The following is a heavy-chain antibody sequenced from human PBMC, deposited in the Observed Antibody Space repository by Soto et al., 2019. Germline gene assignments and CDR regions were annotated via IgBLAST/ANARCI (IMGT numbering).Heavy chain of an antibody. V-gene: IGHV4-30-4*01. J-gene: IGHJ4*02. CDR3: ARGGRGYSFGYIDY. CDR2: IYYSGST. D-gene: IGHD5-18*01. CDR1: GGSISSGDYY. Sequence: SETLSLTCTVSGGSISSGDYYWSWIRQPPGKGLEWIGSIYYSGSTYYNPSLKSRVTISIDTSKNQFSLKLSSVTAADTAVYYCARGGRGYSFGYIDYWGQGTLVTVSS.